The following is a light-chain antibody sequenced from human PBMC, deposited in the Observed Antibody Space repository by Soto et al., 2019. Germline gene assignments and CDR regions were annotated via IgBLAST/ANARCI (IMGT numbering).Light chain of an antibody. CDR3: QQYGSSPWT. V-gene: IGKV3-20*01. CDR1: QSVSSSY. Sequence: IVLTQYPGTLSLSPGERATLSCRASQSVSSSYLAWYQQKPGQAPRLLIYGASSRATGIPDRFSGSGSGTDFTLTISRLEPEDFAVYYCQQYGSSPWTFGQGTKV. J-gene: IGKJ1*01. CDR2: GAS.